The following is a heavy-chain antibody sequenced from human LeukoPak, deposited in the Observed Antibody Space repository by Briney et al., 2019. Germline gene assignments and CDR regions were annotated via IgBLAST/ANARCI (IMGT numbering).Heavy chain of an antibody. CDR2: IYYSGST. Sequence: SSETLSLTCTVSGGSISSGGYYWSWIRQHPGKGLEWIGYIYYSGSTYYNPSLKSRVTISVDTSRNQFSLKLSSVTAADTAVYYCAGVGTGTIDYWGQGTLVTVSS. D-gene: IGHD1-1*01. CDR1: GGSISSGGYY. V-gene: IGHV4-31*03. CDR3: AGVGTGTIDY. J-gene: IGHJ4*02.